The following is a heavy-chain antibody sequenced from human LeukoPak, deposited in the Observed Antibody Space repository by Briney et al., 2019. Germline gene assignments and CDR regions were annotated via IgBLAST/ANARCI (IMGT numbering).Heavy chain of an antibody. CDR3: ARGGYSYGYHYYYYMDV. V-gene: IGHV1-2*02. Sequence: GASVKVSCKASGYTFTGYYIHWVRLAPGQGLEWMGWINPNSGGTNYAQKFQGRVTMTRDTSISTAYMELSRLRSDDTAVYYCARGGYSYGYHYYYYMDVWGKGTTVTISS. CDR1: GYTFTGYY. CDR2: INPNSGGT. J-gene: IGHJ6*03. D-gene: IGHD5-18*01.